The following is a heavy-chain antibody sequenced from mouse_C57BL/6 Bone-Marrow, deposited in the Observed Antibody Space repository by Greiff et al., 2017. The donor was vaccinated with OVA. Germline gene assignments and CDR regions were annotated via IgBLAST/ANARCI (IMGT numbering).Heavy chain of an antibody. CDR2: ISYDGSN. Sequence: EVQLQESGPGLVKPSQSLSLTCSVTGYSITSGYYWNWIRQFPGNKLEWMGYISYDGSNNYNPSLKNRISITRDTSKNQFFLKLNSVTTEDTATYYCARGTTVVARRYFDVWGTGTTVTVSS. CDR3: ARGTTVVARRYFDV. J-gene: IGHJ1*03. D-gene: IGHD1-1*01. V-gene: IGHV3-6*01. CDR1: GYSITSGYY.